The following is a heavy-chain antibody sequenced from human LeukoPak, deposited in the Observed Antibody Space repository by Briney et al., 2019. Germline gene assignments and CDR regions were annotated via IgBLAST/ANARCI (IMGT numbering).Heavy chain of an antibody. CDR1: GYTFTSYD. V-gene: IGHV1-8*03. CDR2: MNPNSGNT. J-gene: IGHJ4*02. D-gene: IGHD3-3*01. Sequence: ASVKVSCKASGYTFTSYDINWVRQATGQGLEWMGWMNPNSGNTGYAQKFQGRVTITRNTSISTAYMELSSLRSEGTAVYYCARASEGIGYFDTWGRGSLVTVSS. CDR3: ARASEGIGYFDT.